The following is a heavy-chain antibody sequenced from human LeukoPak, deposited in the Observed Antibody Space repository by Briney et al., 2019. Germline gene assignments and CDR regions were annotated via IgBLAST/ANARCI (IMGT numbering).Heavy chain of an antibody. CDR2: IYYCGST. D-gene: IGHD1-7*01. J-gene: IGHJ4*02. CDR1: GGSISSYY. V-gene: IGHV4-59*01. CDR3: ARGSRELYYFDY. Sequence: PSETLSLTCTVSGGSISSYYWSWIRQPPGKGLEWIGYIYYCGSTKYNPSLKSRVTISVDASKTQFSLKLNSVTAADTAVYYCARGSRELYYFDYWGQGTLVTVSS.